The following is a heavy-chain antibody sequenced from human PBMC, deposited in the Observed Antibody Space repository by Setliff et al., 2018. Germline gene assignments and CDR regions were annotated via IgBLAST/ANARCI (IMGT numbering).Heavy chain of an antibody. J-gene: IGHJ4*02. CDR1: GGSISSSSHY. CDR3: ARDMGQPYYFEH. D-gene: IGHD1-1*01. CDR2: IYYTGST. Sequence: PSETLSLTCTVSGGSISSSSHYWGWIRQPPGKGLEWIGSIYYTGSTYYNPSLKSRVTMSVDTSKRQFSLKLGSATAADTAVYYCARDMGQPYYFEHWGPGTLVTVSS. V-gene: IGHV4-39*07.